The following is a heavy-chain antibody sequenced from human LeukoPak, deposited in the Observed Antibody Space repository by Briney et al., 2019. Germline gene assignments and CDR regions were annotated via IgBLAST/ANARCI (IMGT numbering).Heavy chain of an antibody. V-gene: IGHV4-4*07. CDR3: ARHKEGYYDSSGYYYYYYYYMDV. Sequence: SETLSLTCTVSGGSISSYYWSWIRQPAGKGLEWIGRIYTSGSTNYNPSLKSRVTMSVDTSKNQFSLKLSSVTAADTAVYYCARHKEGYYDSSGYYYYYYYYMDVWGKGTTVTVSS. D-gene: IGHD3-22*01. J-gene: IGHJ6*03. CDR2: IYTSGST. CDR1: GGSISSYY.